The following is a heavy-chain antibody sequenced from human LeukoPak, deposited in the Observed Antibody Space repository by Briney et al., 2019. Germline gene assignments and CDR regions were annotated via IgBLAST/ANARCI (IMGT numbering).Heavy chain of an antibody. V-gene: IGHV1-69*05. J-gene: IGHJ5*02. Sequence: SVKVSCKASGGTFSSYAISWVRQAPGQGLEWMGGIIPIFGTANHAQKFQGRVTITTDESTSTAYMELSSLRSEDTAVYYCARGDQLSGGFDPWGQGTLVTVSS. D-gene: IGHD2-2*01. CDR3: ARGDQLSGGFDP. CDR2: IIPIFGTA. CDR1: GGTFSSYA.